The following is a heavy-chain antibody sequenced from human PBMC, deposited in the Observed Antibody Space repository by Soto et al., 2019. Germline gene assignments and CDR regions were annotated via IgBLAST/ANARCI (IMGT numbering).Heavy chain of an antibody. CDR3: AKGLDVLRTREWDRGLYYGMDV. V-gene: IGHV3-30*18. CDR2: ISYDGSNK. J-gene: IGHJ6*02. CDR1: GFTFSSYG. D-gene: IGHD3-3*01. Sequence: GGSLRLSCAASGFTFSSYGMHWVRQAPGKGLEWVAVISYDGSNKYYADSVKGRFTISRDNSKNTLYLQMNSLRAEDTAVYYCAKGLDVLRTREWDRGLYYGMDVWGQGTTVTVSS.